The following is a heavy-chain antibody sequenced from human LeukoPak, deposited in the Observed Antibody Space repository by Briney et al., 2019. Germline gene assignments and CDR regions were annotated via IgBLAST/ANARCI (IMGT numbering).Heavy chain of an antibody. V-gene: IGHV3-48*01. Sequence: GGSLRLSCAASGFTFSSYSMNWVRQAPGKGLEWVSYISSSSSTIYYADSVKGRFTISRDNAKNSLYLQMNSLRAEDTAVYYCARVGYYDFWSGYYTGSFDYWGQGTLVTVSS. CDR1: GFTFSSYS. CDR3: ARVGYYDFWSGYYTGSFDY. J-gene: IGHJ4*02. CDR2: ISSSSSTI. D-gene: IGHD3-3*01.